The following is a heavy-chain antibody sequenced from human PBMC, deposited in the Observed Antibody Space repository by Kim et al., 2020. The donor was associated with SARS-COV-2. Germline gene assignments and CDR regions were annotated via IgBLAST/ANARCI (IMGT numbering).Heavy chain of an antibody. V-gene: IGHV3-15*01. Sequence: GGSLRLSCAASGFTFSNAWMSWVRQAPGKGLEWVGRIKSKTAGGTSEYAAPVKGRFTISREDSKNTLYLQMNTLKTEDTAVYYCTTDRDYDYIWGSYGYRDYWGQGTLGTASS. CDR3: TTDRDYDYIWGSYGYRDY. D-gene: IGHD3-16*01. CDR1: GFTFSNAW. CDR2: IKSKTAGGTS. J-gene: IGHJ4*01.